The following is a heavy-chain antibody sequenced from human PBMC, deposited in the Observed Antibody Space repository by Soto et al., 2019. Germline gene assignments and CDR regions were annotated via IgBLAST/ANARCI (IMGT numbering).Heavy chain of an antibody. J-gene: IGHJ3*02. D-gene: IGHD2-8*01. Sequence: PGGSLRLSCVASGFTFRSYTMNWVRQAPGKGLEWVSAIRGFSPYTYYADSVKGRFTISRDNSKNTLYLQMNSLRAEDTAVYYCAKEYAGGAFDIWGQGTMVTVSS. CDR1: GFTFRSYT. CDR3: AKEYAGGAFDI. CDR2: IRGFSPYT. V-gene: IGHV3-23*01.